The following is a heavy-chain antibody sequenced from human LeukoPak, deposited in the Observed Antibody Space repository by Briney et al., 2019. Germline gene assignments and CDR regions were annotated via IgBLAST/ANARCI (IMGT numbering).Heavy chain of an antibody. Sequence: GGSLRLSCAASGFTLSSYSMNWVRQAPGKGLEWVSSISSSSSYIYYADSVKGRFTISRDIAKNSLYLQMNSLRAEDTAVYYCARGAVGATRMDFDYWGQGTLVTVSS. CDR3: ARGAVGATRMDFDY. CDR2: ISSSSSYI. D-gene: IGHD1-26*01. J-gene: IGHJ4*02. CDR1: GFTLSSYS. V-gene: IGHV3-21*01.